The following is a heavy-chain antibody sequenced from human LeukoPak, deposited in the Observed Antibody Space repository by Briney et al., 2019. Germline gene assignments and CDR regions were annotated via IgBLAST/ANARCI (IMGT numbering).Heavy chain of an antibody. CDR1: GGTFSSYA. J-gene: IGHJ4*02. CDR3: ARERGHRLDY. Sequence: SVTVSFKASGGTFSSYAISWVRQAPGQGLEWMGGIIPIFGTANYAQKFQGRVTITTDESTSTAYMELSSLRSEDTAVYYCARERGHRLDYWGQGTLVTVSS. CDR2: IIPIFGTA. V-gene: IGHV1-69*05. D-gene: IGHD3-10*01.